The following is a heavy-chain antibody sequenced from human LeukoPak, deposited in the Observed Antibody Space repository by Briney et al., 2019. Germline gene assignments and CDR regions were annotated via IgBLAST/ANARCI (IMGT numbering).Heavy chain of an antibody. J-gene: IGHJ4*02. D-gene: IGHD4-23*01. Sequence: GGSLILSCAASGFTFSSYGMHWVRQAPGKGLEWVAFIWYDGSNKYYADSVKGRFTISRDNSKNTLYLQMNSLRAEDTAMYYCTRTVNSASDFWGQGTLVTVSS. CDR3: TRTVNSASDF. CDR2: IWYDGSNK. CDR1: GFTFSSYG. V-gene: IGHV3-33*01.